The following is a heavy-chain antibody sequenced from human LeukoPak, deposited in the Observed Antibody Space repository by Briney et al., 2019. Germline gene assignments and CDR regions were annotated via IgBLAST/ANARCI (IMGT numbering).Heavy chain of an antibody. V-gene: IGHV1-8*01. CDR2: MNPNSGNT. CDR1: GYTFTSYD. CDR3: ARGFNRITMVRGVYYFVY. J-gene: IGHJ4*02. Sequence: ASVKVSCKASGYTFTSYDINWVRQATGQGLEWMGWMNPNSGNTGYAQKFQGRVTMTRNTSISTAYMELSSLRSEDTAVYYCARGFNRITMVRGVYYFVYWGQGTLVTVSS. D-gene: IGHD3-10*01.